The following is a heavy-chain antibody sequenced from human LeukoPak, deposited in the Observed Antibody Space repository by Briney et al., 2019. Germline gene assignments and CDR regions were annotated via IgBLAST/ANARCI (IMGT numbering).Heavy chain of an antibody. V-gene: IGHV4-4*07. CDR3: ARGGSGSNYYYHYMDV. J-gene: IGHJ6*03. D-gene: IGHD6-19*01. CDR2: IYTSGST. Sequence: SETLSLTCTVSGVSISSYYWSWIRQSAGKGLEWIGRIYTSGSTNYNPSLKSRVTMSVDTSKNQFSLKLTSITAADTAMYYCARGGSGSNYYYHYMDVWGKGTTVTVSS. CDR1: GVSISSYY.